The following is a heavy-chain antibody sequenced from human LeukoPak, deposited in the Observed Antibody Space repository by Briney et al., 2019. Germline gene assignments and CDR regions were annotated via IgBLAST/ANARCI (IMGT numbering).Heavy chain of an antibody. Sequence: GGSLRLSCAASGFTFSSYGMHWVRQAPGKGLEWVAVIWYDGSNKYYADSVKGRFTISRDNSKNTLYLQMNSLRAEDTAVYYCAKNSWQQLMYYWGQGTLVTVSS. CDR2: IWYDGSNK. V-gene: IGHV3-30*02. D-gene: IGHD6-13*01. J-gene: IGHJ4*02. CDR1: GFTFSSYG. CDR3: AKNSWQQLMYY.